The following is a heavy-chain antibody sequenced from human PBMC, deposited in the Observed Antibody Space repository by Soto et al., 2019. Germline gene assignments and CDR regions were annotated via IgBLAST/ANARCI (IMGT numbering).Heavy chain of an antibody. CDR2: ISGSGGST. CDR1: GFTFSSYA. D-gene: IGHD2-21*02. J-gene: IGHJ3*02. CDR3: AKDLAYCGGDCYLFDAFDI. Sequence: GGSLRLSCAASGFTFSSYAMSWVRQAPGKGLEWVSAISGSGGSTYYADSVKGRFTISRDNSKNTLYLQMNSLRAEDTAVYYCAKDLAYCGGDCYLFDAFDIWGQGTMVTVSS. V-gene: IGHV3-23*01.